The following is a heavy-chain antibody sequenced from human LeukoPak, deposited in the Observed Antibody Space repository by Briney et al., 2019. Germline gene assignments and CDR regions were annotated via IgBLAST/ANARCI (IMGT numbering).Heavy chain of an antibody. CDR1: GFTFSSYE. CDR3: ARDLRPQDSGYDVYY. J-gene: IGHJ4*02. Sequence: PGGSLRLSCAASGFTFSSYEMNWVRQAPGKGLEGVSYISSSGSTIYYADSVKGRLTISRDNAKNSLYLQMNSLRAEDTAVYYCARDLRPQDSGYDVYYWGQGTLVTVSS. V-gene: IGHV3-48*03. D-gene: IGHD5-12*01. CDR2: ISSSGSTI.